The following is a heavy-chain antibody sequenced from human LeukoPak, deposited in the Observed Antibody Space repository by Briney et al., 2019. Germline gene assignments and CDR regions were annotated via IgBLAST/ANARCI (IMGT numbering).Heavy chain of an antibody. Sequence: ASVKVSCKASGYTFTCYYMHWVRHGPGQGLEWMGWINTNSGGTNYVQKFEGRVTMNRDTSISTAYMEVSSLRLDDTAVYYCARDQKWLRLLHPPSSILDVWGKGTTVTVSS. J-gene: IGHJ6*04. D-gene: IGHD5-12*01. CDR1: GYTFTCYY. CDR2: INTNSGGT. V-gene: IGHV1-2*02. CDR3: ARDQKWLRLLHPPSSILDV.